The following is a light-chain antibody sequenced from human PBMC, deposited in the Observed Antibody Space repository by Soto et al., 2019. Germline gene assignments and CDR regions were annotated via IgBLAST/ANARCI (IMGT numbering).Light chain of an antibody. Sequence: QSVLTQPASVSGSPGQSITLSCTGTSTDVGTYNFVSWYQQQPGKAPKLIIYGVSNRPSGVSDRFSGSKSGNTASLTISGLQAEDEADYYCCSYTSITTSVLFGGGTKLTVL. V-gene: IGLV2-14*01. CDR2: GVS. CDR3: CSYTSITTSVL. J-gene: IGLJ2*01. CDR1: STDVGTYNF.